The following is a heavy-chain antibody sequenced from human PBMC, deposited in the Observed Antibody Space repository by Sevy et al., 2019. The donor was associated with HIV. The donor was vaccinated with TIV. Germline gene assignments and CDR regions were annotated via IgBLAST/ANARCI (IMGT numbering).Heavy chain of an antibody. D-gene: IGHD3-22*01. J-gene: IGHJ6*02. Sequence: GGSLRLSCAASGFTVSDNYMAWVRLAPGKGLEWVSLIDSDGSAYYADSVKGRFTISRDNVKNTLYLLINALRAEDTGLYFCARDRYYDASGYYYYYYGMDVWGQGTTVTVSS. CDR2: IDSDGSA. V-gene: IGHV3-66*01. CDR3: ARDRYYDASGYYYYYYGMDV. CDR1: GFTVSDNY.